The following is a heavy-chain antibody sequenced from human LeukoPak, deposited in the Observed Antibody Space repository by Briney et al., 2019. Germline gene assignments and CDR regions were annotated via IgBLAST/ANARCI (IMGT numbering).Heavy chain of an antibody. Sequence: QSGGSLRLSCAAAGFTFSNYWMHWVRQAPGKGLVWVSRTKSDGRTNYADSVKGRFTISRDNAKNTVSLQMNSLRAEDTGVYYCARAPSEIGGYYPEYFRHWGQGTLVTVSS. V-gene: IGHV3-74*01. CDR2: TKSDGRT. CDR1: GFTFSNYW. CDR3: ARAPSEIGGYYPEYFRH. D-gene: IGHD3-22*01. J-gene: IGHJ1*01.